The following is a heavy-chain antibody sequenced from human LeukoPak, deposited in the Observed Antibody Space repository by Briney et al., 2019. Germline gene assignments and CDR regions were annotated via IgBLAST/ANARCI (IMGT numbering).Heavy chain of an antibody. J-gene: IGHJ4*02. CDR2: IKQDGSEK. D-gene: IGHD3-3*01. V-gene: IGHV3-7*01. Sequence: GGSLRLSCAASGFTFSSYWMSWVRQAPGKGLEWVANIKQDGSEKYYVDSVKGRFTISRDNTKNSLYLQMNSLRAEDTAVYYCARASITIFGVVITAPLDYWGQGTLVTVSS. CDR3: ARASITIFGVVITAPLDY. CDR1: GFTFSSYW.